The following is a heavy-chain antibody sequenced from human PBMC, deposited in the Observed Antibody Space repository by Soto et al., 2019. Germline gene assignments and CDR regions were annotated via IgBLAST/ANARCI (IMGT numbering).Heavy chain of an antibody. CDR1: GYTSSRDT. Sequence: HVQLVKSGAEVKKPGASVKVSCKASGYTSSRDTMHWVRQAPGQRLEWMGWINAGNGNTKYSQKCQGRVTIKRDTPASTAYMELSSLRSEDTALYCCARDSGRSGCEGMLDPWGQGTLVPFSS. V-gene: IGHV1-3*01. J-gene: IGHJ5*02. CDR2: INAGNGNT. CDR3: ARDSGRSGCEGMLDP. D-gene: IGHD3-10*01.